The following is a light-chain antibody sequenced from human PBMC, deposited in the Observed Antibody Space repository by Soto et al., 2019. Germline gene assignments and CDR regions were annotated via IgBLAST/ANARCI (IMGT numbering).Light chain of an antibody. J-gene: IGKJ4*01. V-gene: IGKV3-20*01. CDR2: GAS. Sequence: EIVLTQSPGTLSLSPGERATLSCRASQSVSRRYLAWYQQKLGQAPRLLIYGASGRATGIPDRFSGSGSGTDFTLTISRLEPEDFALYYCQQYGYSPVTFGGGTKVEIK. CDR1: QSVSRRY. CDR3: QQYGYSPVT.